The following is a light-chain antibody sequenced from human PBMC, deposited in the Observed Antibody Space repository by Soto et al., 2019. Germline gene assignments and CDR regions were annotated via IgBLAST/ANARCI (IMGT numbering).Light chain of an antibody. J-gene: IGLJ1*01. V-gene: IGLV2-8*01. Sequence: QSALTQPPSASGSPGQSVTISCTGTSSDVGGYNYVSRYQQHPGRAPKLMIYEVSKRPSGVPDCFSGSKSGNTASLTVSGLQTEDEADYYCSSYAGSNNQVFGTGTKLTVL. CDR1: SSDVGGYNY. CDR3: SSYAGSNNQV. CDR2: EVS.